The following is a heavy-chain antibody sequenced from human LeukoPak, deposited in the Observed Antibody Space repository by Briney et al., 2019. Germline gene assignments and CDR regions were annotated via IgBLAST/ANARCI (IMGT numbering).Heavy chain of an antibody. V-gene: IGHV1-2*02. CDR3: ARARLRIAARADWFDP. CDR2: ISPNGGGT. J-gene: IGHJ5*02. D-gene: IGHD6-6*01. CDR1: GYTFTGYY. Sequence: GASLRLSCKASGYTFTGYYMHWVRQAPGQGLEWMGCISPNGGGTNYAQKFQGRVTMTRDTSISTAYMELSRLRSDDTAVYYWARARLRIAARADWFDPWGQGTLVTVSS.